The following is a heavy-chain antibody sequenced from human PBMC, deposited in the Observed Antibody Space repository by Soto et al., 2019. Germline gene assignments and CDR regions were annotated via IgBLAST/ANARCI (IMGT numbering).Heavy chain of an antibody. Sequence: PSETLSLTCTVSGGSISTYYWSWIRQPPGKGLEWIGYIYYSGSTSYNPSLKSRVTISVDTSKNQFSLKLRSVTAADTAVYYCASDRSSGGDQGYGMDVWGQGTTVTVS. CDR1: GGSISTYY. CDR3: ASDRSSGGDQGYGMDV. CDR2: IYYSGST. D-gene: IGHD6-19*01. J-gene: IGHJ6*02. V-gene: IGHV4-59*01.